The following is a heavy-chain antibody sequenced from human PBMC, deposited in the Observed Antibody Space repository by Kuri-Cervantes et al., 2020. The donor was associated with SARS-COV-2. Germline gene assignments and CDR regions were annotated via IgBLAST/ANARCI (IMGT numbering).Heavy chain of an antibody. J-gene: IGHJ3*02. CDR3: ARHLGIAVGGAAFDT. D-gene: IGHD6-19*01. Sequence: SVKVSCKASGGTFSSYAISWVRQAPGQGLEWMGGIIPILGIANYAQKFQGRVTITADKSTSTAYMELSSLRSEDTAVYYCARHLGIAVGGAAFDTWGQGTMVTVSS. V-gene: IGHV1-69*10. CDR2: IIPILGIA. CDR1: GGTFSSYA.